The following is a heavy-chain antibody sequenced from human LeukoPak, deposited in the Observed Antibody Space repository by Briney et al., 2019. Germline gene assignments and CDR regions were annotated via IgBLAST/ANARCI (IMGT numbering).Heavy chain of an antibody. CDR2: ITTSSNYI. V-gene: IGHV3-21*01. CDR3: ARDLNFWSSYSTRGFDY. J-gene: IGHJ4*01. D-gene: IGHD3-3*01. CDR1: GFTFSSYS. Sequence: PGGSLRLSCAASGFTFSSYSMTWGRQAPGEGLEWVSSITTSSNYIDYEDSVKGRFTISRDNAKNSLYLQMNSLRAEDTAVYYCARDLNFWSSYSTRGFDYWGQGTLVTVSS.